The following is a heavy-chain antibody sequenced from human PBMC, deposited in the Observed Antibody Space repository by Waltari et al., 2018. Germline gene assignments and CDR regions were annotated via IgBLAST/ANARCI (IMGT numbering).Heavy chain of an antibody. CDR1: GYTFTSYT. V-gene: IGHV1-3*01. J-gene: IGHJ3*02. CDR3: ARYSGFYQDAFDI. D-gene: IGHD1-26*01. Sequence: QVQLVQSGPEAKKPGASVKVSCTASGYTFTSYTMHWVRQAPGQRLEWRGWIRTSKTKCSDRCRGRVTITRDTSASTAYMEMTSLTSEDTAVYFWARYSGFYQDAFDIWGQGTMVTVSS. CDR2: IRTSKT.